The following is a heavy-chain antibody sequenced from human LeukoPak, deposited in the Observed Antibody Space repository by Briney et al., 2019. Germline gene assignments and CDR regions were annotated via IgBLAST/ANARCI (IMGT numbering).Heavy chain of an antibody. Sequence: GRSLRLSCAASGFTFDDYAMHWVRQAPGKGLEWVSGISWNSGSIGYADSVKGRFTISRDNAKNSLYLQMNSLRAEDMALYYCATLAVAGDYFDYWGQGTLVTVSS. D-gene: IGHD6-19*01. V-gene: IGHV3-9*03. CDR2: ISWNSGSI. J-gene: IGHJ4*02. CDR1: GFTFDDYA. CDR3: ATLAVAGDYFDY.